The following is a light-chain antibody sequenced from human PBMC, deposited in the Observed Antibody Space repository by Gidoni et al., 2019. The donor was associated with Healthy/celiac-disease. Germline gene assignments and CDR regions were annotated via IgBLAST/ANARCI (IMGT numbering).Light chain of an antibody. Sequence: EIVMTPSPATLSVSQGERATLSCRASQRVSSNLAWYQQKPGQAPRLLIYGASTRSTGIPARFSGSGSGTEFTLTISSLQSEDFAVYYCQQYNNWPPWTFGQXTKVEIK. CDR1: QRVSSN. CDR2: GAS. CDR3: QQYNNWPPWT. V-gene: IGKV3-15*01. J-gene: IGKJ1*01.